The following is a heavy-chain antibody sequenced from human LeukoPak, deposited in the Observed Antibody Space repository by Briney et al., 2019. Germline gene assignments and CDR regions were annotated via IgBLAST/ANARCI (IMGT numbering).Heavy chain of an antibody. CDR2: IFYSGST. CDR3: AKTGGELVFDY. CDR1: GGSISSGNSY. D-gene: IGHD1-1*01. Sequence: RSETLSLTCTVPGGSISSGNSYWSWIRQPPGKGLEWIGYIFYSGSTDYNPSLKSRVTISVDSSKNQFSLKVTSVTAADTAVYYCAKTGGELVFDYWGQGTLVTVSS. J-gene: IGHJ4*02. V-gene: IGHV4-30-4*01.